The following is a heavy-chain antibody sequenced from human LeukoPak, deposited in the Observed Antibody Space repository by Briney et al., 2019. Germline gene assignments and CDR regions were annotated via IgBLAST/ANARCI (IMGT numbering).Heavy chain of an antibody. CDR3: VKDRSPSGVSEFDC. CDR1: GFTFDDYT. Sequence: GGSLRLSCAAAGFTFDDYTMHWVRQVPGKGLECVSFISWDGSSTYYVDSVKGRFIISRDNRRISLYLQMNSLRTEDTALYYCVKDRSPSGVSEFDCWGQGTLVTVSS. D-gene: IGHD3-3*01. CDR2: ISWDGSST. V-gene: IGHV3-43*01. J-gene: IGHJ4*02.